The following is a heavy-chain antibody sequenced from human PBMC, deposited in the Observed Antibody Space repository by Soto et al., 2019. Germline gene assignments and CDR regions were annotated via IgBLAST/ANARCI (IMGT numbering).Heavy chain of an antibody. V-gene: IGHV3-23*01. J-gene: IGHJ4*02. CDR2: FSGSGGSP. CDR3: XXXXXXXXXXXXPDY. Sequence: EVQLLESGGGLVQPGGSLRLSCVASGFTFSTYTMSWVRQAPGKGLEWVSVFSGSGGSPSYADSVQGRFSISRDNPKXXXXXXXXXXXXXXXXXXXXXXXXXXXXXXXXPDYWGQGTLVTVSS. CDR1: GFTFSTYT.